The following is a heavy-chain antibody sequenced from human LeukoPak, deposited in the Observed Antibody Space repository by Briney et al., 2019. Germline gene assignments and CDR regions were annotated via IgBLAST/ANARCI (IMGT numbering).Heavy chain of an antibody. V-gene: IGHV4-4*07. CDR1: GGSISSYY. CDR3: SRALTNTAIVTFGYYYYMDV. Sequence: SETLSLTCTVSGGSISSYYWSWIRQPAGKGLECIGRIYTSGSTNYNPSLKSRVTMSVDTSRDQFSLKLSSVTAADKAVYYYSRALTNTAIVTFGYYYYMDVWGKGTTVTVSS. CDR2: IYTSGST. D-gene: IGHD5-18*01. J-gene: IGHJ6*03.